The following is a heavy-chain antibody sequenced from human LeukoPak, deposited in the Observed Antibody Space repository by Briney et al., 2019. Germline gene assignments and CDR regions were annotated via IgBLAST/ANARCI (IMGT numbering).Heavy chain of an antibody. V-gene: IGHV4-59*01. J-gene: IGHJ4*02. CDR1: GGSISSYY. CDR2: IHYTGST. D-gene: IGHD6-13*01. CDR3: ARVGAGSSWYDY. Sequence: PSETLSLTCTVSGGSISSYYWSWIRQPPGKGLEWIGHIHYTGSTNYNPSLMSRVTISVDTSKNQFSLKLSSVTAADTAAYYCARVGAGSSWYDYWGQGTLVTVSS.